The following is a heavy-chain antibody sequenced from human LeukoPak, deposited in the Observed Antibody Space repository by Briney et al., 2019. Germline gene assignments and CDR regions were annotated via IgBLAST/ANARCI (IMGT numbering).Heavy chain of an antibody. CDR1: GGSISSGGYY. V-gene: IGHV4-30-2*01. CDR3: AREAGNDYGDHFDY. J-gene: IGHJ4*02. CDR2: IYHSGST. D-gene: IGHD4-17*01. Sequence: SETLSLTCTVSGGSISSGGYYWGWIRQPPGKGLEWIGYIYHSGSTYYNPSLKSRVTISVDRSKNQCSLKLSSVTAADTAVYYCAREAGNDYGDHFDYWGQGTLVTVSS.